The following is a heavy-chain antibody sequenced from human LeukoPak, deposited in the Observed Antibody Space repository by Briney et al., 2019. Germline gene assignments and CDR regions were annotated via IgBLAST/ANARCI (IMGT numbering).Heavy chain of an antibody. CDR2: ISGSGGST. V-gene: IGHV3-23*01. D-gene: IGHD3-10*01. J-gene: IGHJ3*02. Sequence: GGSLRLSCAASGFTFSSYGMNWVRQAPGKGLEWVSDISGSGGSTYFADSVKGRFTISRANSKNTLYLQVNSLRAEDTAIYFCAKGVSGSGSNPGPFDIWGQGTMVTVSS. CDR3: AKGVSGSGSNPGPFDI. CDR1: GFTFSSYG.